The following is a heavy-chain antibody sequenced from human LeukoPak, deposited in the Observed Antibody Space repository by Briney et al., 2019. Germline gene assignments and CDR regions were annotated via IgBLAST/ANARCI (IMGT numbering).Heavy chain of an antibody. CDR3: AKMEGYCSSTSCYYWFDP. CDR2: ISGSGGST. Sequence: QSGGSLRLSCAASGFTFSSYAMSWVRQAPGKGLEWVSAISGSGGSTYYADSVKGRFTISRDNSKNTLYLQMNSLRAEDTAVYYCAKMEGYCSSTSCYYWFDPWGQGTLVTVSS. V-gene: IGHV3-23*01. CDR1: GFTFSSYA. D-gene: IGHD2-2*01. J-gene: IGHJ5*02.